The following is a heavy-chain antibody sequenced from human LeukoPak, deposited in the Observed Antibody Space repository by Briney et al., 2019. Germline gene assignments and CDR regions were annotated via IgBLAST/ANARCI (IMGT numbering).Heavy chain of an antibody. J-gene: IGHJ5*02. V-gene: IGHV4-34*01. D-gene: IGHD6-13*01. CDR2: IYNSGST. Sequence: SETLSLTCAVYGGSFSGYYWSWIRQPPGKGLEWIGSIYNSGSTYYNPSLKSRVTISVDTSNHQFSLKLRSVTAADTAMYYCARAYSSSWYYNWFDPRGQGTLHTVSS. CDR3: ARAYSSSWYYNWFDP. CDR1: GGSFSGYY.